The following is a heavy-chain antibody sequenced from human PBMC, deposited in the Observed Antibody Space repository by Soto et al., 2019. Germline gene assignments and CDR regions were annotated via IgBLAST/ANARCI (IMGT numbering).Heavy chain of an antibody. CDR2: ISRSSSYI. D-gene: IGHD6-19*01. CDR3: ASIGVASLDY. V-gene: IGHV3-21*01. Sequence: EVQLVVSGGGQVKPGGSLRLSCAASGFTFSSYSMNWVRQAPGKGLEWASSISRSSSYIYYADSVKGRFTISRDNAKNALYLQMNSLRAEDTAVYYCASIGVASLDYWGQGTLVTVSS. CDR1: GFTFSSYS. J-gene: IGHJ4*02.